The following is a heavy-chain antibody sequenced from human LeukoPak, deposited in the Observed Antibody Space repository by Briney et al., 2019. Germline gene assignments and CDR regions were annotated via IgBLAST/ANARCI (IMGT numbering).Heavy chain of an antibody. CDR3: ARRGSGHHPSDAFDI. CDR1: GYTFTSYY. Sequence: ASVKVSCKASGYTFTSYYMHWVRQAPGQGLEWMGIINPSGGGTSYAQKFQGRVTMTRDTSTSTVYMELSSLRSEDTAVYYCARRGSGHHPSDAFDIWGQGTMVTVSS. D-gene: IGHD2-15*01. CDR2: INPSGGGT. J-gene: IGHJ3*02. V-gene: IGHV1-46*01.